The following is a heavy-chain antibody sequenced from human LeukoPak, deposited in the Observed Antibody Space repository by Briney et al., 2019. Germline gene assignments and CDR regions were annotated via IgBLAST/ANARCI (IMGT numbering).Heavy chain of an antibody. V-gene: IGHV3-23*01. Sequence: GGSLRLSCAASGFAFSNYALSWVRQAPGKGLEWVSSTSGSAGSTYYADSVKGRFTISRDNSKNTLYLQMNSLRAEDTAVYYCARPHGIAARPKSRGLCLDYWGQGTLVTVSS. D-gene: IGHD6-6*01. CDR1: GFAFSNYA. CDR2: TSGSAGST. CDR3: ARPHGIAARPKSRGLCLDY. J-gene: IGHJ4*02.